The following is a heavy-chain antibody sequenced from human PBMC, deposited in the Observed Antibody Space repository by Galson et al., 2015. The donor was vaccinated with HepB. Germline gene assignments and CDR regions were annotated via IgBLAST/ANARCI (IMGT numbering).Heavy chain of an antibody. D-gene: IGHD2-15*01. CDR1: GFTLSSYG. J-gene: IGHJ4*02. CDR2: ILGSGGST. CDR3: AREWGCSGSCFNLRAY. V-gene: IGHV3-23*01. Sequence: SLRLSCAVSGFTLSSYGMSWVRQAPGKGPEWVSGILGSGGSTSYADSVKGRFTISRDNSKNTLYLQMNSRRAEDTAVYYCAREWGCSGSCFNLRAYWGQGTLVTVSS.